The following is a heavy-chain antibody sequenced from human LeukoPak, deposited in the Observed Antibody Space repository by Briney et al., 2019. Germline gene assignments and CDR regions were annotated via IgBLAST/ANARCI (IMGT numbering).Heavy chain of an antibody. CDR1: GFTFTNNW. CDR3: ARGRRAVS. Sequence: GGSLRLSCAASGFTFTNNWMTWVRQAPGKGLEWVSSINQDGSKIDYVDSVKGRFTISRDNAKNLLDLQMNSLRAEDTAVYYCARGRRAVSWARGTLVTVS. CDR2: INQDGSKI. V-gene: IGHV3-7*01. J-gene: IGHJ5*02.